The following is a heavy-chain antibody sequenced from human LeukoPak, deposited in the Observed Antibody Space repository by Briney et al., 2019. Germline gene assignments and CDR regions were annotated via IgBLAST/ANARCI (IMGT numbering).Heavy chain of an antibody. V-gene: IGHV3-23*01. J-gene: IGHJ6*03. CDR1: GFTFSSYA. CDR2: ISGSGGST. CDR3: AKDRIPGAYYYYYMDV. Sequence: GGSLRLSCAASGFTFSSYAMSWVRQAPGKGLEWVSAISGSGGSTYYADSVKGRFTISRDNSKNTLYLQMNSLRAEDTAVYYCAKDRIPGAYYYYYMDVWGKGTTVTVPS. D-gene: IGHD5-18*01.